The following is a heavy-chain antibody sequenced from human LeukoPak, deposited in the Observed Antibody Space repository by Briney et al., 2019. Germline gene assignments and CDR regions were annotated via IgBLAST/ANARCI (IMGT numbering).Heavy chain of an antibody. CDR2: ISTSTTTI. CDR1: GFTFSSYA. Sequence: GGSLRLSCAASGFTFSSYAMHWVRQAPGKGLEWISYISTSTTTIYYANSVKGRFTISRDNAKKSLYLQMNNLRVEDTGVYYCASWGEGALDNWGQGTLVTVSS. V-gene: IGHV3-48*01. D-gene: IGHD1-26*01. J-gene: IGHJ4*02. CDR3: ASWGEGALDN.